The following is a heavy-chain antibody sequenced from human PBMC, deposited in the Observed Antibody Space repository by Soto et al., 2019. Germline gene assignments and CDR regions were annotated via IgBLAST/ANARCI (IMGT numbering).Heavy chain of an antibody. V-gene: IGHV3-30-3*01. CDR2: IPNTENKK. J-gene: IGHJ3*02. D-gene: IGHD6-13*01. CDR1: GFTFSSYG. CDR3: ARTAGGRVRSALDT. Sequence: QVQLAESGGGVVQPGTSLRLSCVASGFTFSSYGMHWVRQAPGKGLEWVAVIPNTENKKYYADSVKGRFTISRDNSQNTLFLQLDSLMSEDTAVYYCARTAGGRVRSALDTLGQGTMVTVS.